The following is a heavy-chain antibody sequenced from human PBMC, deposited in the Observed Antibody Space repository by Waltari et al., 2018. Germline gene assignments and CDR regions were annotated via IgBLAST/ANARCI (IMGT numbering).Heavy chain of an antibody. D-gene: IGHD2-15*01. J-gene: IGHJ4*02. CDR2: SYYTGTT. CDR3: ARQAGYCNGASCYSDYYFDF. V-gene: IGHV4-39*07. Sequence: QLQMQESGPGLLKPSETLSLTCTVSGGSVNRWTYYWAWIRQSPGKGLEWIGSSYYTGTTSYNPSLKSRGTMSVDTSKNQFSLMLTSVTAADTAVYYCARQAGYCNGASCYSDYYFDFWGQGRVVTVSS. CDR1: GGSVNRWTYY.